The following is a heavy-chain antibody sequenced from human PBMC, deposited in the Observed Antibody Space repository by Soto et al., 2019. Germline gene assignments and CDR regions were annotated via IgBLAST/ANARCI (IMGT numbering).Heavy chain of an antibody. CDR1: GYTFTSYG. CDR3: ARVVAVAGTVGYYYYGMDV. Sequence: ASVKVSCKASGYTFTSYGISWVRRAPGQGLEWMGWISAYNGNTNYAQKLQGRVTMTTDTSTSTAYMELRGLRSDDTAVYYCARVVAVAGTVGYYYYGMDVWGQGTTVTVSS. D-gene: IGHD6-19*01. CDR2: ISAYNGNT. J-gene: IGHJ6*02. V-gene: IGHV1-18*04.